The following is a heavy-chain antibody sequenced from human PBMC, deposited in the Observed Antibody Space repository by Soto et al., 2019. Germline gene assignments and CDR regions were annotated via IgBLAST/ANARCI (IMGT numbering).Heavy chain of an antibody. J-gene: IGHJ5*02. CDR3: ARGRGYSYGLDP. Sequence: QVQLQESGPGLVKPSQTLSLTCTVSGDSISSNNNYWSWIRQPPGEGLEWIGFISYSGTTSYSPSRKGRVAISLDTSKTQFSLSLSSVTAADPAVYYCARGRGYSYGLDPWGQGTLVTVSS. CDR1: GDSISSNNNY. CDR2: ISYSGTT. V-gene: IGHV4-30-4*01. D-gene: IGHD5-18*01.